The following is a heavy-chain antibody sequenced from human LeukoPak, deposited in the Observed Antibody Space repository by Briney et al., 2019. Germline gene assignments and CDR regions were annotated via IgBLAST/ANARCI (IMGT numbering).Heavy chain of an antibody. D-gene: IGHD1-1*01. J-gene: IGHJ4*02. V-gene: IGHV3-23*01. Sequence: QPGGSLRLSCAASGFTFRRYAMSWVRQAPGKGVEWVSAISGSGGSTYYAGSVKSRLTNSRDNSKNTPYLQMNSLRAEDSAVYYCAKTTINDYGDFWGQGTLVTVSS. CDR3: AKTTINDYGDF. CDR2: ISGSGGST. CDR1: GFTFRRYA.